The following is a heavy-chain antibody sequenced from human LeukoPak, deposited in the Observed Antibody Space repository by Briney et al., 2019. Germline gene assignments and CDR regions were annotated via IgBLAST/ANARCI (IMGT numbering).Heavy chain of an antibody. CDR1: GFSVSSYG. D-gene: IGHD6-19*01. CDR2: ISTSGTSM. Sequence: GGSLRLSCAASGFSVSSYGFNWVRQAPGRGLEWVSYISTSGTSMYYADSVRGRFTVSRDNAKNSLYLQMNNLRAGDTAVYYCARDRSGWYYFDHWGQGTLVAVSS. CDR3: ARDRSGWYYFDH. J-gene: IGHJ4*02. V-gene: IGHV3-48*03.